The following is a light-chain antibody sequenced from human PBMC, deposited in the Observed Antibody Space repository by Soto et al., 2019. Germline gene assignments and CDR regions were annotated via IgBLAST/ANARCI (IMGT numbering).Light chain of an antibody. CDR1: SSDVGGYDF. V-gene: IGLV2-14*01. CDR2: EVS. Sequence: QSALTQPASVSGSPGQSITISCTGTSSDVGGYDFVSWYQHHPGKVPKLMIFEVSKRPSGVSNRFSGSKSGNTASLTISGLQAEDEADYYCAAWDDSLNGLLFGGGTKLTVL. J-gene: IGLJ3*02. CDR3: AAWDDSLNGLL.